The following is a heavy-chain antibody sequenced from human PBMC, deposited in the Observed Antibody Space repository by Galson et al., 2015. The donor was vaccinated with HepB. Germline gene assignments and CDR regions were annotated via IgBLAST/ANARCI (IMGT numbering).Heavy chain of an antibody. D-gene: IGHD1-1*01. V-gene: IGHV3-48*02. CDR3: ARDQNWSFDY. J-gene: IGHJ4*02. CDR2: ITRNAKTT. CDR1: GFTFSEYT. Sequence: SLRLSCAASGFTFSEYTMNWVRQAPGKGLEWVSYITRNAKTTYYADSVKGRFTISRDKAKNSLYLQMDSLRDEDTAVYYCARDQNWSFDYWGQGTLVTVSS.